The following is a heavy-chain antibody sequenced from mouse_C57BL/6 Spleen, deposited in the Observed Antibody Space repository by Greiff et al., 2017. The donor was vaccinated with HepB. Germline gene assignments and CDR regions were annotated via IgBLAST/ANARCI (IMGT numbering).Heavy chain of an antibody. V-gene: IGHV1-67*01. J-gene: IGHJ4*01. CDR3: ARGTAQAFYAMDY. CDR2: ISTYYGDA. Sequence: VKLVESGPELVRPGVSVKISCKGSGYTFTDYAMHWVKQSHAKSLEWIGVISTYYGDASYNQKFKDKATMTVDKSSSTAYMELARLTSEDSAVYYCARGTAQAFYAMDYWGQGTSVTVSS. CDR1: GYTFTDYA. D-gene: IGHD3-2*02.